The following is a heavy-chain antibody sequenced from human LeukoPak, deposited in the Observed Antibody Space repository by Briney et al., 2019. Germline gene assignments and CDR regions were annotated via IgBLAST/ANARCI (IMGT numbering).Heavy chain of an antibody. CDR2: ISYDGSNK. Sequence: GGSLRLSCAASGFTFSNYGMHWVRQAPGKGLEWVAVISYDGSNKYYADSVKGRFTISRDNSKNTLYLQMNSLRAEDTAVYYCAKDPDIVATYNYFDYWGQGSMVTVSS. V-gene: IGHV3-30*18. D-gene: IGHD5-12*01. J-gene: IGHJ4*02. CDR3: AKDPDIVATYNYFDY. CDR1: GFTFSNYG.